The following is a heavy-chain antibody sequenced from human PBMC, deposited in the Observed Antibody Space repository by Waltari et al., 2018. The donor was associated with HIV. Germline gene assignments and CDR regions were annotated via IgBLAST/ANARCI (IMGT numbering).Heavy chain of an antibody. D-gene: IGHD3-3*01. CDR3: ARAGVVPALFDL. V-gene: IGHV4-38-2*01. J-gene: IGHJ2*01. CDR1: GYSINTDYY. CDR2: ASHSGGT. Sequence: QVHLQESGPGLVKPSETLSLTCVVSGYSINTDYYWGWIRQPPGQGLEWIGSASHSGGTFHNASLNSRATISLDRSKNQVSLKGISVTAADTAVYFCARAGVVPALFDLWGRGTLVTVSS.